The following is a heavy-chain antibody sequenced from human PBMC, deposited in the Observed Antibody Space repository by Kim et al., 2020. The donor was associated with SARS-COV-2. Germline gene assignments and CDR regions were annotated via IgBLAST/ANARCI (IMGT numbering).Heavy chain of an antibody. D-gene: IGHD6-13*01. Sequence: GGSLRLSCAASGFTFSSYAMSWVRQAPGKGLEWVSAISGSGGSTYYADSVKGRFTISRDNSKNTLYLQMNSLRAEDTAVYYCAKNRWQQLVRGGWFDPWGQGTLVTVSS. CDR2: ISGSGGST. CDR1: GFTFSSYA. J-gene: IGHJ5*02. CDR3: AKNRWQQLVRGGWFDP. V-gene: IGHV3-23*01.